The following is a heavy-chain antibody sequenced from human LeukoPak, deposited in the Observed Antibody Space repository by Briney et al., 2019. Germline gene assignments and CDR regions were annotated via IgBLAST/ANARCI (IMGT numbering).Heavy chain of an antibody. CDR3: ARDERRYGSGTPDY. J-gene: IGHJ4*02. D-gene: IGHD3-10*01. V-gene: IGHV3-48*01. CDR1: GFTFSSYS. CDR2: ISGSSSTI. Sequence: HPGGSLRLSCAASGFTFSSYSMNWVRQAPGKGLEWVSYISGSSSTIYYADSVKGRFTISRDNAKNSLYLQMSSLRAEDTAVYYCARDERRYGSGTPDYWGQGTLVTVSS.